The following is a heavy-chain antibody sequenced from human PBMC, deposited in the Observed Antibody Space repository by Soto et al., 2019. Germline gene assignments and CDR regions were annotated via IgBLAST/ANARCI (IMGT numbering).Heavy chain of an antibody. CDR3: AKALWIQLWSFDY. CDR2: ISGSGGST. CDR1: GFTFSSYA. V-gene: IGHV3-23*01. D-gene: IGHD5-18*01. J-gene: IGHJ4*02. Sequence: GSLSLSSAASGFTFSSYAMSWVGQAPGKGLEWVSAISGSGGSTYYADSVKGRFTISRDNSKNTLYLQMNSLRAEDTAVYYWAKALWIQLWSFDYWGQGTLVTVSS.